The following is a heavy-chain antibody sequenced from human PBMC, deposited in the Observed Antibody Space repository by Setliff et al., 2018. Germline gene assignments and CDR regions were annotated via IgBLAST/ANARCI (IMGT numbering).Heavy chain of an antibody. CDR3: AAWESTNV. D-gene: IGHD1-26*01. CDR2: INPDGSEK. Sequence: GESLKISCAASGITFSRFWMNWVRQAPGKGLEWVANINPDGSEKRYVDSVNGRLTISRDNAKNSLYLQMSSLTAEDTAVYFCAAWESTNVWGQGTTVTVSS. CDR1: GITFSRFW. J-gene: IGHJ6*02. V-gene: IGHV3-7*01.